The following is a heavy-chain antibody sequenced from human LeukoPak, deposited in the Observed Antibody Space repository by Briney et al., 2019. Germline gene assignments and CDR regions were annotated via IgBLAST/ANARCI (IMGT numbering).Heavy chain of an antibody. V-gene: IGHV3-9*01. CDR1: GFTFDDYA. Sequence: GRSLRLSCAASGFTFDDYAMHWVRQAPGKGLEWVSGISWNSGSIGYADSVKGRFTISRDNAKNSLYLQMNSLRAEDTALYYCARGREYSSTYYYYYYGMDVWGQGTTVTVSS. J-gene: IGHJ6*02. CDR2: ISWNSGSI. D-gene: IGHD6-6*01. CDR3: ARGREYSSTYYYYYYGMDV.